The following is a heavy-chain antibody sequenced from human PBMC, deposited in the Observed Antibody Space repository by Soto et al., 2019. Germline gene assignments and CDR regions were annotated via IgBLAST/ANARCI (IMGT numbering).Heavy chain of an antibody. CDR1: EDSLSSGVHY. V-gene: IGHV4-31*02. J-gene: IGHJ4*02. Sequence: SLTCTGYEDSLSSGVHYWRWIRQRPGKGLEWIGHIYDSVNTYYSPSLRSRVTISADMSEHQFSLNLRSVTAADRAVYYRARVYHRGNFEIMTDNWVQGTLVSVS. CDR2: IYDSVNT. CDR3: ARVYHRGNFEIMTDN. D-gene: IGHD3-16*01.